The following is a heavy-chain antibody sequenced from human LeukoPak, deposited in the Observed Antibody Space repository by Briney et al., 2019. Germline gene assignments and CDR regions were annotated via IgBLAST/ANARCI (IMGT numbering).Heavy chain of an antibody. CDR1: GFTFSSYA. CDR2: IPYDGSNK. J-gene: IGHJ4*02. Sequence: PGRSLRLSCAASGFTFSSYAMHWVRQAPGKGLEWVAVIPYDGSNKYYADSVKGRFTISRDNSKNTLYLQMNSLRAEDTAVYYCARGGLAASPYFDYWGQGTLVTVSS. D-gene: IGHD2-15*01. CDR3: ARGGLAASPYFDY. V-gene: IGHV3-30*01.